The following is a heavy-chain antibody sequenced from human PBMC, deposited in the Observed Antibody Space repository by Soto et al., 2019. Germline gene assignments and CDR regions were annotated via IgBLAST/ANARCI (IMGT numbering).Heavy chain of an antibody. CDR3: ARARRDYTDGYGMDV. Sequence: ETRSLTSSVSGVSIGSYYWSWIRQPPGKGLEWIGYIYYSGSANYNPSLKSRVTISVDTSKNQFSLKPSSVTAADTAVYYCARARRDYTDGYGMDVWGQGTMVTVSS. J-gene: IGHJ6*02. V-gene: IGHV4-59*01. CDR1: GVSIGSYY. CDR2: IYYSGSA. D-gene: IGHD4-4*01.